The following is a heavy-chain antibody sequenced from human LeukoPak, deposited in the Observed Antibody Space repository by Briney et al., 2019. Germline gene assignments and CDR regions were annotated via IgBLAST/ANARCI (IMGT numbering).Heavy chain of an antibody. Sequence: PGGSLRLSCAASGFTFSSYAMHWVRQAPGKGLEWVAVISYDGSNKYYADSVKGRFTISRDNSKNTLYLQMNSLRAEDTAVYYCARDRSSGWEDLAYYFDYWGQGTLVTASS. CDR1: GFTFSSYA. V-gene: IGHV3-30-3*01. CDR2: ISYDGSNK. J-gene: IGHJ4*02. D-gene: IGHD6-19*01. CDR3: ARDRSSGWEDLAYYFDY.